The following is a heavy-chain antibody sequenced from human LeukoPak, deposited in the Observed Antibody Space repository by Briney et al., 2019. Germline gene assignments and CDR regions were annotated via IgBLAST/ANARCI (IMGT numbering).Heavy chain of an antibody. CDR2: IWYDGSNK. J-gene: IGHJ4*02. CDR1: GFTFSSYG. V-gene: IGHV3-33*06. Sequence: PGRSLRLSCAASGFTFSSYGMHWVRQAPGKGLEWVAVIWYDGSNKYYADSVKGRFTISRDNSKNTLYLQMNSLRAEDTAVYYCAKDNYYGDYEVTSIFGVDWGQGTLVTVSS. CDR3: AKDNYYGDYEVTSIFGVD. D-gene: IGHD3-10*01.